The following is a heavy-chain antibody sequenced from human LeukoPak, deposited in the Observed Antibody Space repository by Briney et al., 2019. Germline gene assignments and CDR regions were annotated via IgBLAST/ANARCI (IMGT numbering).Heavy chain of an antibody. D-gene: IGHD3-10*01. V-gene: IGHV3-21*04. CDR3: AKGHYYGSGSLDY. CDR1: GFTFSSYS. J-gene: IGHJ4*02. Sequence: GGSLRLSCAASGFTFSSYSMNWVRQAPGERLEWVSSISSSSSYIYYADSVKGRFTISRDDAKNSLFLQMNSLRAEDTAVYYCAKGHYYGSGSLDYWGQGTLVTVSS. CDR2: ISSSSSYI.